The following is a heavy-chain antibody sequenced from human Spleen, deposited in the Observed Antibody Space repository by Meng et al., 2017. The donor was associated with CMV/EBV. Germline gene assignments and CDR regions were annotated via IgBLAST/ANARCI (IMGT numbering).Heavy chain of an antibody. CDR3: AKAFSASWYREYYDY. D-gene: IGHD6-13*01. V-gene: IGHV3-23*01. CDR1: EVTFSTYA. Sequence: GESLKISCAVSEVTFSTYAMSWVRQAPGRGLEWVSAITASGGSTYYTDSVKGRFTVSRDNSKNTLYLQMSNLRAEDTAVFYRAKAFSASWYREYYDYWGQGTLVTVSS. J-gene: IGHJ4*02. CDR2: ITASGGST.